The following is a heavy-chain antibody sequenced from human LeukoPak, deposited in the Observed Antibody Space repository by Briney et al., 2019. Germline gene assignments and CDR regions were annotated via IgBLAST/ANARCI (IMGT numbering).Heavy chain of an antibody. CDR3: ARPDAGGRRYYYDSSGYILIDAFDI. CDR1: GGTFSSYA. J-gene: IGHJ3*02. V-gene: IGHV1-69*13. Sequence: GASVKVSCKASGGTFSSYAISWVRQAPGQGLEWMGGIIPIFGTANYAQKFQGRVTITADESTSTAYMELSSLRSEDTAVYYCARPDAGGRRYYYDSSGYILIDAFDIWGQGTMVTVSS. D-gene: IGHD3-22*01. CDR2: IIPIFGTA.